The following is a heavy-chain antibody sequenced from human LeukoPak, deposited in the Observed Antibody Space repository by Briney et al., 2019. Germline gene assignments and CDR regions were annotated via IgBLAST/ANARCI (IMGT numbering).Heavy chain of an antibody. J-gene: IGHJ5*02. V-gene: IGHV1-46*01. CDR1: GYTFTSHY. D-gene: IGHD1-14*01. CDR3: ARDSDGTARFDP. Sequence: ASVKVSCKASGYTFTSHYMHWVRQAPEKGLEWMGIINPAGDSTDYAQKFQGRVTMTRDMSTSTVYMELSSLRSEDTAVYYCARDSDGTARFDPWGQGTLVTVSS. CDR2: INPAGDST.